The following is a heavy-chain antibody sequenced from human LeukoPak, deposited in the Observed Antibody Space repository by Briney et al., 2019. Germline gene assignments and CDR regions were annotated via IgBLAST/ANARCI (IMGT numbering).Heavy chain of an antibody. D-gene: IGHD3-10*01. J-gene: IGHJ4*02. V-gene: IGHV4-4*02. Sequence: SETLSLTCAVSGGSINTSHWWSWVRQPPGKGLEWIGQIYHSGSANYNPSLKSRVTISVDKSKNQFSLKVTSVTAADTALYYCARGVGATKLRGVIPYFDIWGQGTLVTVSS. CDR1: GGSINTSHW. CDR2: IYHSGSA. CDR3: ARGVGATKLRGVIPYFDI.